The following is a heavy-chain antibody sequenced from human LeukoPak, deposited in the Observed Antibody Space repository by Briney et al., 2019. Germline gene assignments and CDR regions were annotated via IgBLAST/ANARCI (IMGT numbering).Heavy chain of an antibody. Sequence: PGGSLRLSCAASGFSFSTSPMSWVRQPPGKGLEWVSAMNNGPGTTFYRDSVRGRFTISRDDSKSTLYLQMNSLRAEERGTYYCPKTHYDRLHVWGHGTTVTVSS. V-gene: IGHV3-23*01. D-gene: IGHD5-12*01. CDR1: GFSFSTSP. CDR3: PKTHYDRLHV. J-gene: IGHJ6*02. CDR2: MNNGPGTT.